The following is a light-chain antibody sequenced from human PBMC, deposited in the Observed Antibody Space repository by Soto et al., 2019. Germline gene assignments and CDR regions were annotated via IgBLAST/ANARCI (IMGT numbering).Light chain of an antibody. CDR1: QNISDS. CDR2: AAS. CDR3: HSNST. V-gene: IGKV1-39*01. Sequence: DIQMTQSPSSLSASVGERVTITCRASQNISDSLNWYQHKPGKAPKLLIYAASSLQSGVASRFSGSGSETGFTLTIGSLQPQDFASDFYHSNSTFGQGTKLDMK. J-gene: IGKJ2*01.